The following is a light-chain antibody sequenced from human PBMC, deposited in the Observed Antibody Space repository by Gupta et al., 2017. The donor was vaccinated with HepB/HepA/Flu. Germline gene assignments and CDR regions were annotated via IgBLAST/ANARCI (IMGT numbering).Light chain of an antibody. V-gene: IGKV4-1*01. CDR2: WAS. CDR1: QSVLYSSNNKNY. CDR3: QQYYSALRT. Sequence: IVLPQSPASLAVPLGERAPTNCKSSQSVLYSSNNKNYLAWYQQKPGQPPKLLIFWASTRESGVPDRFSGSGSGTDFTLTISSLQAEDLAVYYCQQYYSALRTFGQGTKVEIK. J-gene: IGKJ1*01.